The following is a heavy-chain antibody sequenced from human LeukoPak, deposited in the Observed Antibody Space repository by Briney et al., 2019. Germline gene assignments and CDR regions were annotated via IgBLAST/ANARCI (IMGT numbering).Heavy chain of an antibody. J-gene: IGHJ4*02. D-gene: IGHD5-18*01. CDR3: SKAGDTNYYRYGDY. V-gene: IGHV3-48*01. Sequence: QPGGSLRLSCAASGFTFSSYSMNWVRQAPGKGLEWVSYISSSSSTIYYADSVKGRFTISRDNAKNTLYLQMNNLRGEDTALYYCSKAGDTNYYRYGDYWGQGTLVTVSS. CDR2: ISSSSSTI. CDR1: GFTFSSYS.